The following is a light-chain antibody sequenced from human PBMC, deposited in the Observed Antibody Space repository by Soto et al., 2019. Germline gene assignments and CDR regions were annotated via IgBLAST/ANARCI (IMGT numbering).Light chain of an antibody. CDR1: QSVSRNY. CDR3: HQYNDWSLN. Sequence: EIVLTQSPGTLSLSPGGRATLSCRASQSVSRNYVAWYQQKPGQSPRLLIYGASNRASGIPDRFSGSASGADFTLSIARLEPEDFAVYYCHQYNDWSLNFGGGTKVVIK. CDR2: GAS. V-gene: IGKV3-20*01. J-gene: IGKJ4*01.